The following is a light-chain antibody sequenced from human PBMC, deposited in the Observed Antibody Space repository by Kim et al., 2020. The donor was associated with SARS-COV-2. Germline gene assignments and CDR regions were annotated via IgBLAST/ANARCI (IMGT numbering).Light chain of an antibody. CDR2: GKN. CDR1: SLRRYY. Sequence: SSELTQDPAVSVALGQTVRITCQGDSLRRYYASWYQQKPGQAPVLVIFGKNNRPSGIPDRFSGSSSGNTASLTIAGAQAEDEADYYCNSRDNSGIGVFGGGTQLTVL. J-gene: IGLJ3*02. V-gene: IGLV3-19*01. CDR3: NSRDNSGIGV.